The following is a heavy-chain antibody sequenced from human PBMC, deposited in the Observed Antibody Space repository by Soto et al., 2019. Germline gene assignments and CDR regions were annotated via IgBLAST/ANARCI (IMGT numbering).Heavy chain of an antibody. Sequence: QVQLVQSGAEVKKPGASVKVSCKASGYTFTSYGISWVRQAPGQGLEWMGWISAYNGNTNYEQKLQGRGTMTTDTSTSTAYMELRSLRSDDTAVYSCARGRRIHRYESTDFDYWGQGTLVTVSS. V-gene: IGHV1-18*01. CDR2: ISAYNGNT. CDR3: ARGRRIHRYESTDFDY. D-gene: IGHD3-10*01. CDR1: GYTFTSYG. J-gene: IGHJ4*02.